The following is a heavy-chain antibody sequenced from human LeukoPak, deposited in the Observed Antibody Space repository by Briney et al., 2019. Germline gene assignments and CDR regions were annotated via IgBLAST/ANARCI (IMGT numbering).Heavy chain of an antibody. J-gene: IGHJ4*02. CDR3: AKQNTYYYGSGSTADY. Sequence: PGGSPRLSCAVSGFTFSSYGMSWVRQAPGKGLEWVSAITGSGGSTYYADSVKGRFTISRDNSKNTLYLQMNSLRAEDTAVYHCAKQNTYYYGSGSTADYWGQGTLVTVSS. CDR1: GFTFSSYG. V-gene: IGHV3-23*01. CDR2: ITGSGGST. D-gene: IGHD3-10*01.